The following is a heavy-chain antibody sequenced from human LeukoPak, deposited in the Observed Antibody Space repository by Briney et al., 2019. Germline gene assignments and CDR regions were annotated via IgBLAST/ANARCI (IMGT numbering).Heavy chain of an antibody. CDR3: ARVATRGDYYFDY. V-gene: IGHV4-59*01. CDR1: GGSISSYY. D-gene: IGHD2-21*02. CDR2: IYYSGST. Sequence: SETLSLTCTVSGGSISSYYWSWIRQPPGKGLEWIGYIYYSGSTNYNPSLKSRVTISVDTSKNQFSLKLSSVTAADTAVYYCARVATRGDYYFDYWGQGTLVTVSS. J-gene: IGHJ4*02.